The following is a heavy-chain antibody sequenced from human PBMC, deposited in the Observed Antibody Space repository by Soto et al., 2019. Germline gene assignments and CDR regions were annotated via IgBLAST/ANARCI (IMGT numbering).Heavy chain of an antibody. D-gene: IGHD3-16*01. J-gene: IGHJ4*02. CDR2: SFPDDSDT. CDR1: GYILKNYW. V-gene: IGHV5-51*01. Sequence: GESLKISFKAPGYILKNYWIGWVRPAPGQGLEWMEISFPDDSDTRYRPSFPGHVTMSVNKSICTVSVQWSSLKAMDSAIYYCFRGAVTSRTFDYWGPGTLVTVSS. CDR3: FRGAVTSRTFDY.